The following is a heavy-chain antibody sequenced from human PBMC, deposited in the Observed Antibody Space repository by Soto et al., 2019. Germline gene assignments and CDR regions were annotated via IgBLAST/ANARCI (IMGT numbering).Heavy chain of an antibody. CDR1: GDSVSSNSAA. CDR3: ARVGTTTVVYATPSFDY. V-gene: IGHV6-1*01. Sequence: SQTLSLTCAISGDSVSSNSAAWNWIRQSPSRGLEWLGRTYYRSKWYNDYAVSVKSRITINPDTSKNQFSLQLNSVTPEDTAVYYCARVGTTTVVYATPSFDYWGQGTLVTVSS. D-gene: IGHD2-8*02. J-gene: IGHJ4*02. CDR2: TYYRSKWYN.